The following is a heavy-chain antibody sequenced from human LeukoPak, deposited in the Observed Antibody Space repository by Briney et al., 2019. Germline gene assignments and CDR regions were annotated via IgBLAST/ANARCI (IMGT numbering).Heavy chain of an antibody. CDR3: MWYCSSTSCPDAFDI. CDR2: IWYDGSNK. D-gene: IGHD2-2*01. V-gene: IGHV3-33*01. J-gene: IGHJ3*02. CDR1: GFTFSSYG. Sequence: LPGRSLRLSCAASGFTFSSYGMHWVRQAPGKGLEWVAVIWYDGSNKYYADSVKGRFTISRDNSKNTLYLQMNSLRAEDTAVYYCMWYCSSTSCPDAFDIWGQGTMVTVSS.